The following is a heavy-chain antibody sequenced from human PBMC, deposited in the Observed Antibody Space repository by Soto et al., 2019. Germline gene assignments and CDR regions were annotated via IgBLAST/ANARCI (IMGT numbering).Heavy chain of an antibody. CDR1: GFTVSSFG. V-gene: IGHV3-64D*06. CDR2: LSSNGIGT. Sequence: LRLSCSGSGFTVSSFGMHWVRQAPGKGLEHVSTLSSNGIGTYYADSVKGRFTFSRDTTKNTLYLQMSSLRTEDTAVYYCVKDMGQAAVGIRYPYGLDVWGLGTTVTVSS. CDR3: VKDMGQAAVGIRYPYGLDV. D-gene: IGHD6-13*01. J-gene: IGHJ6*02.